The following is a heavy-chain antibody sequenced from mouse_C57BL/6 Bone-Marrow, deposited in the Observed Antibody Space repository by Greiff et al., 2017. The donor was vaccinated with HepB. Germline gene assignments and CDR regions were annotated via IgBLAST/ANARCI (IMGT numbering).Heavy chain of an antibody. J-gene: IGHJ4*01. CDR3: ARDYYGSSPPIAMDY. Sequence: QVQLQQSGAELVKPGASVKISCKASGYAFSSYWMNWVQQRPGKGLEWIGQIYPGDGDTNYNGKFKGKATLTADKSSSTAYMQLSSLTSEDSAVYCCARDYYGSSPPIAMDYWGQGTSGTVSS. D-gene: IGHD1-1*01. CDR2: IYPGDGDT. V-gene: IGHV1-80*01. CDR1: GYAFSSYW.